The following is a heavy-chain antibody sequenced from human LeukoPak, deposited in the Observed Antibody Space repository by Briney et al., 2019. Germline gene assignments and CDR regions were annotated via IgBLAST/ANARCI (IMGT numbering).Heavy chain of an antibody. V-gene: IGHV4-4*07. CDR1: GVSISSYY. J-gene: IGHJ4*02. Sequence: SETLSLTCTVSGVSISSYYWNWIRQPAGKGLEWIGRFYTSGITNYNYNPSLKSRVTMSVDTSKNQFSLKLSSVTAADTALYFCARSPPNINSFDYWGQGTLVTVSS. CDR3: ARSPPNINSFDY. D-gene: IGHD3-10*02. CDR2: FYTSGITNY.